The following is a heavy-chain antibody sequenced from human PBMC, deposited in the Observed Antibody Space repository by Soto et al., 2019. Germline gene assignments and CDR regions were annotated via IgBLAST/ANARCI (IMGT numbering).Heavy chain of an antibody. CDR3: ARGLFSRYRLPLGAFDI. D-gene: IGHD2-2*01. V-gene: IGHV3-53*02. CDR2: IYSGGST. Sequence: EVQLVETGGGLIQPGGSLRLSCAASGFTVSSNYMSWVRQAPGKGLEWVSVIYSGGSTYYADSVKGRFTISRDNSKNTLYLQMNSLRAEDTAVYYCARGLFSRYRLPLGAFDIWGQGTMVTVSS. J-gene: IGHJ3*02. CDR1: GFTVSSNY.